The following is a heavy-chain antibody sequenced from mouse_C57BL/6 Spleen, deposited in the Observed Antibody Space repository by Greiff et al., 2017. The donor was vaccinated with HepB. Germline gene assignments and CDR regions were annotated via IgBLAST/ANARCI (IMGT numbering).Heavy chain of an antibody. CDR1: GYTFTEYT. J-gene: IGHJ4*01. D-gene: IGHD1-1*01. CDR2: FYPGSGSI. V-gene: IGHV1-62-2*01. CDR3: ARHENYYGSSLYAMDY. Sequence: ESGAELVKPGASVKLSCKASGYTFTEYTIHWVKQRSGQGLEWIGWFYPGSGSIKYNEKFKDKATLTADKSSSTVYMELSRLTSEDSAVYFCARHENYYGSSLYAMDYWGQGTSVTVSS.